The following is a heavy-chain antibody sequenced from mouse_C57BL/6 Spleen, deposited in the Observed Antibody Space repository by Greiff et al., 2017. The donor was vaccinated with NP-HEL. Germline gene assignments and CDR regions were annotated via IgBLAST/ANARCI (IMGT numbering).Heavy chain of an antibody. Sequence: EVQRVESGGGLVQPKGSLKLSCAASGFSFNTYAMNWVRQAPGKGLEWVARIRSKSNNYATYYADSVNDRFTISRDDPESMLYLQMNNLKTEETDRDDGEGDRDFDVWGKGTTVTVSS. CDR1: GFSFNTYA. D-gene: IGHD2-14*01. CDR2: IRSKSNNYAT. J-gene: IGHJ1*03. V-gene: IGHV10-1*01. CDR3: EGDRDFDV.